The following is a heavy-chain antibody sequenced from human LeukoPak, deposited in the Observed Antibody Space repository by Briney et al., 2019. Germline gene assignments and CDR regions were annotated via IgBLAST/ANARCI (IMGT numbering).Heavy chain of an antibody. V-gene: IGHV3-7*01. J-gene: IGHJ4*02. CDR3: ARKYSRYNSVDY. D-gene: IGHD5-12*01. Sequence: GGSLRLSCAASGFTFSTYWMSWVRHAPGKGLEWVANINEDGSARYYLDSVRGRFTVSRDNAKNSLYLQMNSLRAEDTAVYYCARKYSRYNSVDYWGQGTLVTVSS. CDR2: INEDGSAR. CDR1: GFTFSTYW.